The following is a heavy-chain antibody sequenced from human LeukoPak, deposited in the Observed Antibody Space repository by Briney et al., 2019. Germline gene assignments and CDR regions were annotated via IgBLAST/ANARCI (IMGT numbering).Heavy chain of an antibody. CDR3: ARVGEKEYSSSVGAFDI. CDR2: IYYSGST. Sequence: SETLSLTCTVSGGSISSSSYYWGWIRQPPGKGLEWIGSIYYSGSTYYNPSLKSRVTISVDTSKNQFSLKLSSVTAADTAVYYCARVGEKEYSSSVGAFDIWGQGTMVTVSS. CDR1: GGSISSSSYY. V-gene: IGHV4-39*07. J-gene: IGHJ3*02. D-gene: IGHD6-6*01.